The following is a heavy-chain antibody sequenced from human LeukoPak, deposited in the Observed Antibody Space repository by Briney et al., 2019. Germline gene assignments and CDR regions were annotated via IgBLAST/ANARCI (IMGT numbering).Heavy chain of an antibody. CDR3: ARADYGDYVTCAFDI. CDR2: INPSGGST. V-gene: IGHV1-46*01. D-gene: IGHD4-17*01. CDR1: GYTFTSYY. Sequence: ASVKVSCKASGYTFTSYYMHWVRQAPGQGLEWMGIINPSGGSTSYAQKFQGRVTMTRDTSTSTVYMELSSLRSEDTAVYYCARADYGDYVTCAFDIWGQGTMVTVSS. J-gene: IGHJ3*02.